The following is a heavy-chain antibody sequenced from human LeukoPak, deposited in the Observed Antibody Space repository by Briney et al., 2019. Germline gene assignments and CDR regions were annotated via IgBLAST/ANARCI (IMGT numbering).Heavy chain of an antibody. D-gene: IGHD2-21*02. CDR3: ARGSKAYCGGDCYSPHFDY. Sequence: SETLSLTCTVSGGSISSYYWSWIRQPPGKGLEWIGYIYYSGSTNYNPSLKSRVTISVDTSKNQFSLKLSSVTAADTAVYYCARGSKAYCGGDCYSPHFDYWGQGTLVTVSS. V-gene: IGHV4-59*01. J-gene: IGHJ4*02. CDR1: GGSISSYY. CDR2: IYYSGST.